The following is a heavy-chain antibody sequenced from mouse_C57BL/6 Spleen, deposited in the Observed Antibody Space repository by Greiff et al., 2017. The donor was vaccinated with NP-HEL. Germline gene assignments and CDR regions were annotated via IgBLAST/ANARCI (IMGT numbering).Heavy chain of an antibody. D-gene: IGHD1-1*01. Sequence: VQLQQPGAELVKPGASVKVSCKASGYTFTSYWMHWVKQRPGQGLEWIGRIHPSDSDTNYNQKFKGKATLTVDKSASTAYMQLSSLTSEDSSVYFCANYYASIPFSYWGQGTLVTVSA. CDR1: GYTFTSYW. CDR3: ANYYASIPFSY. V-gene: IGHV1-74*01. CDR2: IHPSDSDT. J-gene: IGHJ3*01.